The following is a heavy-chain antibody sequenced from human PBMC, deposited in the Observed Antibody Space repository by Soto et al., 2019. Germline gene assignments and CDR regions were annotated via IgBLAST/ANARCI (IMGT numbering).Heavy chain of an antibody. J-gene: IGHJ4*02. Sequence: SETLSLTCTVSGGSISSYYWSWIRQPPGKGLEWIGYIYYSGSTNYNPSLTSRVTMSLDTSNNHFSLKLSSVTTTDTAVYYCARGPDHSKVGYWGQGTLVTVSS. D-gene: IGHD4-4*01. CDR2: IYYSGST. CDR3: ARGPDHSKVGY. CDR1: GGSISSYY. V-gene: IGHV4-59*01.